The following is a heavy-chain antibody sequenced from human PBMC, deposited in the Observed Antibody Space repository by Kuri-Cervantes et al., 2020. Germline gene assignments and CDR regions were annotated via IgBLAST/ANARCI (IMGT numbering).Heavy chain of an antibody. CDR3: ARRSVAGTGFDY. CDR2: ISVYNGNT. J-gene: IGHJ4*02. V-gene: IGHV1-18*01. D-gene: IGHD6-19*01. Sequence: ASVKVSCKASGYTFTGYGISWVRQAPGQGLEWMGWISVYNGNTKYPQKLQGRVTMTEDTSTDTTYMELSSLRSEDTAVYYCARRSVAGTGFDYWGQGTLVTVSS. CDR1: GYTFTGYG.